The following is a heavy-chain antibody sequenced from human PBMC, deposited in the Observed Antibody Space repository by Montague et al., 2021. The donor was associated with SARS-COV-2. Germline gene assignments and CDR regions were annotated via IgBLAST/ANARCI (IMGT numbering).Heavy chain of an antibody. CDR3: ARARGKKTNFCVVISYLDD. J-gene: IGHJ4*02. CDR2: IYYSGST. CDR1: GGSISSGGYY. V-gene: IGHV4-31*03. Sequence: TLSLTCTVSGGSISSGGYYWSWIRQHPGKGLEWIGYIYYSGSTYYNPSLKSRVTISVDTSKNQFSLKLSSVTAADTAVYYCARARGKKTNFCVVISYLDDWGQGTLVTVSS. D-gene: IGHD3-3*01.